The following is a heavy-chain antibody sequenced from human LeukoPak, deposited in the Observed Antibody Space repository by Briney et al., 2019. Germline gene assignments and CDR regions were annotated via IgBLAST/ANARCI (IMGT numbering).Heavy chain of an antibody. V-gene: IGHV3-7*01. CDR3: ARDWYRSYDY. CDR1: GFKFSTYW. D-gene: IGHD1-14*01. J-gene: IGHJ4*02. CDR2: IKEDGSEG. Sequence: GGSLRLSCRGTGFKFSTYWMSWVRQAPGKGLEWVANIKEDGSEGFYMDSLRGRFSISRDNANNLLYLQLKSLRLEATAVYYCARDWYRSYDYWGQGTVVTVSS.